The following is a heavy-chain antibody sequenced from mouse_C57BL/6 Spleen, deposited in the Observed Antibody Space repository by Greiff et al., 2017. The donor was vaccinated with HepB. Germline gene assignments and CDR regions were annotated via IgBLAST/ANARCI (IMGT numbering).Heavy chain of an antibody. V-gene: IGHV14-4*01. CDR1: GFNIKDDY. D-gene: IGHD1-1*01. J-gene: IGHJ3*01. CDR2: IDPENGDT. CDR3: TTGYGSSYVFAY. Sequence: EVKLQESGAELVRPGASVKLSCTASGFNIKDDYMHWVKQRPEQGLEWIGWIDPENGDTEYASKFQGKATITADTSSNTAYLQLSSLTSEDTAVYYCTTGYGSSYVFAYWGQGTLVTVSA.